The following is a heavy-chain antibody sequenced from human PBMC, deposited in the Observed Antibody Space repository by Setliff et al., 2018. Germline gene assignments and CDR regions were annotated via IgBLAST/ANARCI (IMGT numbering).Heavy chain of an antibody. D-gene: IGHD1-26*01. Sequence: ASVKVSCKASGYTFSESIVNWVRQAPGQGLEWMGWIKTFSFKANYAQKLQDRVTITTDTSTTTVYMELRGLRSDDTATYYCARFRVSSGGYNYYAMDVWGQGTTVTVSS. CDR2: IKTFSFKA. CDR1: GYTFSESI. V-gene: IGHV1-18*01. J-gene: IGHJ6*02. CDR3: ARFRVSSGGYNYYAMDV.